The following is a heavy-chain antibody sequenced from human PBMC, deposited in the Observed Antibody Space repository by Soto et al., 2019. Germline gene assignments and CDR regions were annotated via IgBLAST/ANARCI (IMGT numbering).Heavy chain of an antibody. J-gene: IGHJ5*02. CDR2: FYYSGST. V-gene: IGHV4-31*03. CDR1: GGSISTGGYY. CDR3: ARSVFP. Sequence: QVQLQESGPGLVKPSQTLSLTCTVSGGSISTGGYYWNWIRQHPGKGLEWIGYFYYSGSTYYNPSLNSRVTLSVNTSKNPFSLMLSSVTAADTAVYYCARSVFPWGQGTLVTVSS.